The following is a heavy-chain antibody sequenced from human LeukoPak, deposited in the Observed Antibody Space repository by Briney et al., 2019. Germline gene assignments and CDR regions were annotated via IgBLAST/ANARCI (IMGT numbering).Heavy chain of an antibody. CDR3: ARDGPDYGDYINFDY. CDR2: ISAYNGKT. J-gene: IGHJ4*02. V-gene: IGHV1-18*01. Sequence: GSSVKVSCKASGGTFSSYAISWVRQAPGQGLEWMGWISAYNGKTNYAQKLQGRVTMTTDTSTNTAYMELRSLRSDDTAVYYCARDGPDYGDYINFDYWGQGTLVTVSS. CDR1: GGTFSSYA. D-gene: IGHD4-17*01.